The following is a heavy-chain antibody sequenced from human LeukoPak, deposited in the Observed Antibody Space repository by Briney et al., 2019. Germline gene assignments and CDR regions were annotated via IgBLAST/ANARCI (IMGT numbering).Heavy chain of an antibody. V-gene: IGHV3-66*02. CDR2: IYSGGSN. J-gene: IGHJ4*02. Sequence: PGGSLRLSCEASGSTVSSNYMSWVRQAPGKGLEWVSIIYSGGSNYYADSVKGRFTISRDNSKNTLYLQMNSLRAADTAVYYCARDKGTSYLSSFDYWGQGTLVTVSS. CDR1: GSTVSSNY. D-gene: IGHD6-6*01. CDR3: ARDKGTSYLSSFDY.